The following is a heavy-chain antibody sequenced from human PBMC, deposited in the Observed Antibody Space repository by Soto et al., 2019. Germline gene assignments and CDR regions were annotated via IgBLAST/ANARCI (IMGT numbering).Heavy chain of an antibody. Sequence: SETLSLTCAVSGASISSEQSWSWVRQPPGKGLEWIGEIHHSGSTNINPSLKSRVTMSVDKSKNQFSLMLSSVTAADTAVYYCASSLGSDALDHWGQGTLVTVSS. D-gene: IGHD6-19*01. CDR1: GASISSEQS. V-gene: IGHV4-4*02. J-gene: IGHJ1*01. CDR3: ASSLGSDALDH. CDR2: IHHSGST.